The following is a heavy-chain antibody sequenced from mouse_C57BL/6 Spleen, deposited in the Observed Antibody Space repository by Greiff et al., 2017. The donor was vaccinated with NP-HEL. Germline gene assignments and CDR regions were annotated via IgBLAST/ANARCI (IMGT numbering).Heavy chain of an antibody. CDR3: ARTGTYYSNYEAMDY. V-gene: IGHV1-50*01. CDR1: GYTFTSYW. CDR2: IDPSDSYT. Sequence: VQLQQPGAELVKPGASVKLSCKASGYTFTSYWMQWVKQRPGQGLEWIGEIDPSDSYTNYNQKFKGKATLTVDTSSSTAYMQLSSLTSEDSAVYYCARTGTYYSNYEAMDYWGQGTSVTVSS. J-gene: IGHJ4*01. D-gene: IGHD2-5*01.